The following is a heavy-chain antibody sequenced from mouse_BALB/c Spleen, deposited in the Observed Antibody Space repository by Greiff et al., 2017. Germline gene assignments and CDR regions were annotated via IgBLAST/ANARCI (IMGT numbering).Heavy chain of an antibody. V-gene: IGHV1-80*01. CDR2: IYPGDGET. CDR1: GYAFSSYW. Sequence: QVQLQQSGAELVRPGSSVKISCKASGYAFSSYWMNWVKQRPGQGLEWIGQIYPGDGETNYNGKVKGKATLTADKSSSTAYMQLSSLTSEDSAVYFCARPITTATGAMDYWGQGTSVTVSS. J-gene: IGHJ4*01. CDR3: ARPITTATGAMDY. D-gene: IGHD1-2*01.